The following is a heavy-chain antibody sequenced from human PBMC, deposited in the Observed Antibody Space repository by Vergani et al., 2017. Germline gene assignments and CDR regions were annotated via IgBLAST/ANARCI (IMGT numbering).Heavy chain of an antibody. CDR1: GFTFSSYA. D-gene: IGHD6-19*01. Sequence: QVQLVESGGGVVQPGRSLGLSCAASGFTFSSYAMHWVRQAPGKGLEWVAVISYDGSNKYYADSVKGRFTISRDNSKNTLYLQMNSLRAEDTAVYYCARVFYSSGWFYYYYYYMDVWGKGTTVTVSS. V-gene: IGHV3-30*04. CDR2: ISYDGSNK. CDR3: ARVFYSSGWFYYYYYYMDV. J-gene: IGHJ6*03.